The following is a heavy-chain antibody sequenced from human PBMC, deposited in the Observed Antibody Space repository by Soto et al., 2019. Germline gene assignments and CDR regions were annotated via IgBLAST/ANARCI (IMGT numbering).Heavy chain of an antibody. CDR2: ISYDGSNF. CDR3: ARDRPGITVFHAFDM. V-gene: IGHV3-30-3*01. Sequence: GGSLRLSCAASGFTFSSYVMHWVRQAPGKGLEWVALISYDGSNFYYADSVKGRFTISRDNSKNTLFLQMNSLRAEDTAVYHCARDRPGITVFHAFDMWGQGTMVTVSS. D-gene: IGHD2-21*01. CDR1: GFTFSSYV. J-gene: IGHJ3*02.